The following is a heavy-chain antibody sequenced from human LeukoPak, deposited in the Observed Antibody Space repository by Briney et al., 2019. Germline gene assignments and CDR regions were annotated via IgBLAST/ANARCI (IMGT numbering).Heavy chain of an antibody. J-gene: IGHJ4*02. CDR2: IKSKTDGGTT. Sequence: KSGGSLRLSCAASGFTFSNGWMSWVRQAPGKGLEWVGRIKSKTDGGTTEYAVPVKGRFTISRDDSKNTLYLQMNSLKTEDTAVYYCTTDRYCSSTTCPGAFDHWGQGTLVTVSP. CDR3: TTDRYCSSTTCPGAFDH. V-gene: IGHV3-15*01. D-gene: IGHD2-2*01. CDR1: GFTFSNGW.